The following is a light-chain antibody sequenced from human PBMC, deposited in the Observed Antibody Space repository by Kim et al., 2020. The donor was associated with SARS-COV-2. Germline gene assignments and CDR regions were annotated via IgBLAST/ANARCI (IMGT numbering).Light chain of an antibody. CDR2: KAS. Sequence: SASVGDRVTSSCRASQIIHIWLAWFQQKPGKAPRVLMYKASTLESGVPSRFGGSGSGTEFTLTISSLQPDDFATYYCQQYDVHPETFGQGTKV. CDR3: QQYDVHPET. V-gene: IGKV1-5*03. CDR1: QIIHIW. J-gene: IGKJ1*01.